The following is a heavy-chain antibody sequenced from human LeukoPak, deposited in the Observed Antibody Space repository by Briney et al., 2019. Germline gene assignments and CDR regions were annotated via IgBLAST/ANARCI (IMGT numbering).Heavy chain of an antibody. CDR3: AKVMSITMIVVVRNFDY. V-gene: IGHV3-23*01. D-gene: IGHD3-22*01. J-gene: IGHJ4*02. CDR2: ISGSGGST. Sequence: PGGSLRLSCAASGFTFSSYAMSWVRQAPGKGLEWVSAISGSGGSTYYADSVKSRFTISRDNSKNTLYLQMNSLRAEDTAVYYCAKVMSITMIVVVRNFDYWGQGTLVTVSS. CDR1: GFTFSSYA.